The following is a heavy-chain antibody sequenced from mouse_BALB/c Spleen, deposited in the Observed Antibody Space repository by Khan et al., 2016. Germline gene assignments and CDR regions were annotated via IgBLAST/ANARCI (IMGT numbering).Heavy chain of an antibody. D-gene: IGHD3-2*01. Sequence: VQLKQSGAELVRSGASVKLSCTASGFNIKDYYMNWVKQRPEQGLEWIGWIDPENGDAVYAPKFQDKATMTADTSSNTAYLQVNSLTSEDTAVYYCYPLGQLGLPFAYWGQGTLVTVSA. CDR2: IDPENGDA. CDR3: YPLGQLGLPFAY. CDR1: GFNIKDYY. V-gene: IGHV14-4*02. J-gene: IGHJ3*01.